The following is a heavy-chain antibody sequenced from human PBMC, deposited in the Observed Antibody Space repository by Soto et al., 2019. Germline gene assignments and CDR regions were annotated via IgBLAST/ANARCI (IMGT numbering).Heavy chain of an antibody. V-gene: IGHV1-18*04. Sequence: QVQLVQSGAEVKKPGASVKVSCKASGYTFTSYGISWVRQAPGQGLEWMGWISAYNGNTNYAQKLQGRVTMTTDTSTSTAYMELSSLRSDDTAVYYCARRSSSSSPYYYYGMDVWGQGTTVTVSS. CDR3: ARRSSSSSPYYYYGMDV. CDR2: ISAYNGNT. J-gene: IGHJ6*02. D-gene: IGHD6-13*01. CDR1: GYTFTSYG.